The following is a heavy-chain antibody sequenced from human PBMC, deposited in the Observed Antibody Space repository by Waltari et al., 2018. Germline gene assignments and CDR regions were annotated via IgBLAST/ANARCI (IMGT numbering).Heavy chain of an antibody. CDR1: GYTFTDHT. CDR2: SHAGKGFT. V-gene: IGHV1-3*01. D-gene: IGHD3-3*01. J-gene: IGHJ5*02. CDR3: AKCDFWSSQNWFDP. Sequence: QVQLVQSGAEVKNPGASAKVSCKASGYTFTDHTIHWVRQAPGQALEWMGLSHAGKGFTCYSQKFRGRVTITRDTSANTVYMELSSLKFEDTAVYYCAKCDFWSSQNWFDPWGQGTLVTVSS.